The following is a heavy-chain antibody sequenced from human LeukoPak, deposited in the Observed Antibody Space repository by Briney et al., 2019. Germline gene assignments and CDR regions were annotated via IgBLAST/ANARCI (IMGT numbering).Heavy chain of an antibody. D-gene: IGHD2-21*01. CDR3: ARGGGDNWGWDYFDP. CDR1: GYTFTDYH. Sequence: ASVKVSCEASGYTFTDYHLHWLRQVPGQGLEWMGWILPDSGATNYPQTFVGRVTMTKDTSISTAYMELSTLRSDDTAVYYCARGGGDNWGWDYFDPWGQGTLVTVSS. V-gene: IGHV1-2*02. J-gene: IGHJ5*02. CDR2: ILPDSGAT.